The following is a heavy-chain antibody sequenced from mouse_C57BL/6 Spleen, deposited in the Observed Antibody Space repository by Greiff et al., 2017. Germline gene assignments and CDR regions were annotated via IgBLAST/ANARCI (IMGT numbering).Heavy chain of an antibody. CDR2: ISDGGSYT. CDR1: GFTFSSYA. D-gene: IGHD1-1*01. J-gene: IGHJ2*01. V-gene: IGHV5-4*03. CDR3: ARGEDYYGSSYDFDY. Sequence: EVMLVESGGGLVKPGGSLKLSCAASGFTFSSYAMSWVRQTPEKRLEWVATISDGGSYTYYPANVKGRFTISRDNAKNNLYLQMSHLKSEDTAMYYCARGEDYYGSSYDFDYWGQGTTLTVSS.